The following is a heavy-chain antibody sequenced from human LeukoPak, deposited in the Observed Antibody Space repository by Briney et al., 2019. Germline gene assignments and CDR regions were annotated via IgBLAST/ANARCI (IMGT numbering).Heavy chain of an antibody. D-gene: IGHD1-14*01. Sequence: ASVKVSCKASGGTFSSYAITWVRQAPGQGLEWMGWISGYNGKTKYAQKLQDRVTMTTDTSTTTAYMELRSLRSDDTALYYCAKDRSYHPTFPDYWGQGTLVTVSS. CDR1: GGTFSSYA. J-gene: IGHJ4*02. V-gene: IGHV1-18*01. CDR3: AKDRSYHPTFPDY. CDR2: ISGYNGKT.